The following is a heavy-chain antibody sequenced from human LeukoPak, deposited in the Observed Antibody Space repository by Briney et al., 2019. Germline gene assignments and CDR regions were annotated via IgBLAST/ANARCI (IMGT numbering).Heavy chain of an antibody. D-gene: IGHD1-26*01. J-gene: IGHJ4*02. CDR1: GFTFSDYG. CDR3: AKDSGGGNYIAEKDY. Sequence: GALRLSCAASGFTFSDYGVHWVRQAPGKGLEWVAVISYNGNDKYYGDSVKGRFTISRDNSKNTMYLQMNSLRVEDTAVYYCAKDSGGGNYIAEKDYWGQGTLVTVSS. CDR2: ISYNGNDK. V-gene: IGHV3-30*18.